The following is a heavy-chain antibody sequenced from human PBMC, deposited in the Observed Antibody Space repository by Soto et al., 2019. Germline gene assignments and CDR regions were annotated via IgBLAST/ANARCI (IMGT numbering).Heavy chain of an antibody. J-gene: IGHJ6*03. Sequence: GASVKVSCKASGGTFSSYTISWVRQAPGQGLEWMGRIIPILGIANYAQKFQGRVTITADKSTSTAYMELSSLRSEDTAVYYCASSSLVDTAMGYYYYYYMDVWGKGTKVTVSS. CDR2: IIPILGIA. CDR3: ASSSLVDTAMGYYYYYYMDV. V-gene: IGHV1-69*02. CDR1: GGTFSSYT. D-gene: IGHD5-18*01.